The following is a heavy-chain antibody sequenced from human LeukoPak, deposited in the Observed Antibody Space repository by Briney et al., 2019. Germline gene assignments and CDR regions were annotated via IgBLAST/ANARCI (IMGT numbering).Heavy chain of an antibody. CDR1: GGSISSYY. D-gene: IGHD3-3*01. CDR2: IYYSGST. CDR3: ARSYYDFWSGYYPHYYYYMDV. J-gene: IGHJ6*03. Sequence: SETLSLTCTVSGGSISSYYWSWIRQPPGKGLEWIGYIYYSGSTNYNPSLRSRVTISLDTSKNQFSLKLSSVTAADTAVYYCARSYYDFWSGYYPHYYYYMDVWGKGTTVTVSS. V-gene: IGHV4-59*12.